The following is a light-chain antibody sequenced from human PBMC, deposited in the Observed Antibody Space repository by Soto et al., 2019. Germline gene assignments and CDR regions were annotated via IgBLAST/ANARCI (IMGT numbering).Light chain of an antibody. J-gene: IGLJ1*01. CDR2: DVS. CDR1: SSDVGGYNY. CDR3: SSYRPSNPRQIV. Sequence: QSVLTQPASVSGSPGQSITISCTGTSSDVGGYNYVSWYQHHPGKAPKLMIYDVSNRPSGVSNRFSGSKSGNTASLRISGLQPEDEADYYCSSYRPSNPRQIVCGTGTKVTVL. V-gene: IGLV2-14*03.